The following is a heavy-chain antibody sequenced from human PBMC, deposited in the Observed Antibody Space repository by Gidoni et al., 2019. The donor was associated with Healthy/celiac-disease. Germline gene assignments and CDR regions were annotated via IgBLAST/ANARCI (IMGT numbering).Heavy chain of an antibody. CDR1: GFTVSSNY. J-gene: IGHJ4*02. D-gene: IGHD6-19*01. Sequence: SLRLSCAASGFTVSSNYMSWVRQAPGKGLEWVSVIYSGGSTYYADSVKGRFTISRHNSKNTLYLQMNSLRAEDTAVYYCAGGGYSSGNKILEDYWGQGTLVTVSS. V-gene: IGHV3-53*04. CDR2: IYSGGST. CDR3: AGGGYSSGNKILEDY.